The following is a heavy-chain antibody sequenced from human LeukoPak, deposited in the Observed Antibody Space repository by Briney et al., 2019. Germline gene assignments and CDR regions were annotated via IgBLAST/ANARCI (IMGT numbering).Heavy chain of an antibody. Sequence: SETLSLTCAVSGGSISSSNWWSWVHQPPGQGLEWIGEIYHSGSTNYNPSLKSRVTISVDTSKNQFSLKLSSVTAADTAVYYCARDGARSRVVAATSIAFDIWGQGTMVTVSS. V-gene: IGHV4-4*02. J-gene: IGHJ3*02. D-gene: IGHD2-15*01. CDR2: IYHSGST. CDR3: ARDGARSRVVAATSIAFDI. CDR1: GGSISSSNW.